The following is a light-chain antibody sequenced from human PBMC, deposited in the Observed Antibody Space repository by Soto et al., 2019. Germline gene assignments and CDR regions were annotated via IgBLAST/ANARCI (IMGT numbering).Light chain of an antibody. CDR1: QSVLSSCNNKNC. CDR3: QQYFRPLQFT. J-gene: IGKJ3*01. V-gene: IGKV4-1*01. Sequence: DIVMTQSPDSLAVSLGERATINCKSSQSVLSSCNNKNCLSWYQQKPGQPPTLLIYWTSTRASGVPDRFSGSGSGSDFTLTISSLQAEDVAVYFRQQYFRPLQFTFGPGTKVDIK. CDR2: WTS.